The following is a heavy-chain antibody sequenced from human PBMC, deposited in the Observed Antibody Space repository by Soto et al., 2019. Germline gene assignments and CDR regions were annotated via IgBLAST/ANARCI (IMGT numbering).Heavy chain of an antibody. V-gene: IGHV4-59*08. CDR1: GGSISNSY. CDR3: ARHSPPFFYGSGPWDV. D-gene: IGHD3-10*01. CDR2: IYSSGST. J-gene: IGHJ6*02. Sequence: SETLSLTCTVSGGSISNSYWSWIRQSPGKGLEWIGYIYSSGSTNYNPPLKSRVTISVDTSKNQFSLKLSSLIAADTAVYYCARHSPPFFYGSGPWDVWGQGTTVTVSS.